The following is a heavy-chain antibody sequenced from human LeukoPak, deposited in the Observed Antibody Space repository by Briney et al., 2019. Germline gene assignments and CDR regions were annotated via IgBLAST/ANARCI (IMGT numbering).Heavy chain of an antibody. CDR2: THHSGST. J-gene: IGHJ2*01. CDR3: ARPLTGDWHFDL. V-gene: IGHV4-38-2*01. CDR1: GYSISSGYY. D-gene: IGHD1-14*01. Sequence: SETLSLTCAVSGYSISSGYYWGWIRQPPGKGLEWIGSTHHSGSTYYSPSLKSRVTISADRSKNQFSLKLSSVTAADTAVYYCARPLTGDWHFDLWGRGTLVTVSS.